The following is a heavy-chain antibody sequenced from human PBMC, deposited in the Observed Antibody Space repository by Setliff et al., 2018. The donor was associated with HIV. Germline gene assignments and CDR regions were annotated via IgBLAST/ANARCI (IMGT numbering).Heavy chain of an antibody. CDR1: GDSISSGSHF. J-gene: IGHJ6*03. D-gene: IGHD3-10*01. V-gene: IGHV4-61*09. CDR2: ISTSGTT. Sequence: SETLSLTCTVSGDSISSGSHFWGWIRQPAGKGLEWIGHISTSGTTNYNPSLKSRVTISVDTSKNQFSLKLSSVTAADTAVYYCARDGPLEGSYRYYYYYMDVWGKGTTVTVSS. CDR3: ARDGPLEGSYRYYYYYMDV.